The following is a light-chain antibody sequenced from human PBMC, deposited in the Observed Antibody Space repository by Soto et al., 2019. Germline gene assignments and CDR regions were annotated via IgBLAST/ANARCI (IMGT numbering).Light chain of an antibody. CDR3: HKYGSWT. CDR1: QSISSNY. CDR2: GAS. V-gene: IGKV3-20*01. Sequence: EIVLTQSPGTLSVSPGERATLSCRASQSISSNYLAWYQQKPGQAPSLLIYGASSRATGIPDRFSGSGSGTDFTLTISRLEPEDSAIYYCHKYGSWTFGQGTKVEIK. J-gene: IGKJ1*01.